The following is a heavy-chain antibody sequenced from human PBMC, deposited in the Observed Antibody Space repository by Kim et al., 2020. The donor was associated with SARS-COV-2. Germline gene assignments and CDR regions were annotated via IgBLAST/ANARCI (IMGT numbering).Heavy chain of an antibody. CDR3: AKGPNDLVSRKLDF. CDR1: GFTLTKSD. V-gene: IGHV3-23*05. Sequence: GGSLRLSCAASGFTLTKSDMTWVRQAPGKGLEWVSTIAYSGTATWYADSVRGRFTISRDIYKNSLYLQMNSLRVDDAATYYCAKGPNDLVSRKLDFWTQGTLVTVSS. D-gene: IGHD5-12*01. J-gene: IGHJ4*02. CDR2: IAYSGTAT.